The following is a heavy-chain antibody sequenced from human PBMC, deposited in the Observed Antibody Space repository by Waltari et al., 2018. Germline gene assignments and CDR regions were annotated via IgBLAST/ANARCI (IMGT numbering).Heavy chain of an antibody. Sequence: EVQLLESGGGLAQPGGSLRLSCEASEFTFSNYAMSWVRQAPGKGLEWISGISGSGDSTYYADSVTGRFTISRDNSKNTLYLQMNSLRAEDTAVYYCASLAVTNYRMDVWGQGTTVTVSS. CDR2: ISGSGDST. CDR1: EFTFSNYA. CDR3: ASLAVTNYRMDV. D-gene: IGHD4-17*01. J-gene: IGHJ6*02. V-gene: IGHV3-23*01.